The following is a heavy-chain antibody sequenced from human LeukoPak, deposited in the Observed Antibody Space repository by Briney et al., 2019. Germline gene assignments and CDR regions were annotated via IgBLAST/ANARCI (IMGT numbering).Heavy chain of an antibody. CDR1: GGSMSSHY. D-gene: IGHD5-12*01. CDR2: IYYSGST. V-gene: IGHV4-59*11. CDR3: ARGGFAYPYYFDY. Sequence: SETLSLTXTVSGGSMSSHYWSWIRQPPGKGLEWIGYIYYSGSTNYNSSLKSRVTISVDMSKNQFSLKLRSVTAADTAVYYCARGGFAYPYYFDYWGQGTQVTVSS. J-gene: IGHJ4*02.